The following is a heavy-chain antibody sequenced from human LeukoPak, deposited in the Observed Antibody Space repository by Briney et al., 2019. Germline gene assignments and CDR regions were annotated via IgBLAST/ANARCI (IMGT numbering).Heavy chain of an antibody. CDR2: ITSGSSYI. Sequence: GGSLRLSCAASGFTFSSYNMNWVRQAPGQGLEWVSSITSGSSYIYYADSVKGRFTISRDNAKSSLYLQMNSLRAEDMALYYCAKVGEGHAFDIWGQGTMVTVSS. CDR1: GFTFSSYN. J-gene: IGHJ3*02. V-gene: IGHV3-21*04. CDR3: AKVGEGHAFDI. D-gene: IGHD1-26*01.